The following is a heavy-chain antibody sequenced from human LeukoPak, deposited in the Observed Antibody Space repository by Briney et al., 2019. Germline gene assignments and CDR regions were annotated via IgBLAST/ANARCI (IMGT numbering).Heavy chain of an antibody. CDR2: IGTNGIST. Sequence: GGSLRLSCTVSGLTFSTYAMHWVRQVPGKGLEYVSAIGTNGISTYYADAVRDRFIISRDNSKNTLYLQMTSLRAEDTAVYYCVKGSQVVYTPAFDYWGQGTLVTVSS. J-gene: IGHJ4*02. V-gene: IGHV3-64D*06. CDR1: GLTFSTYA. CDR3: VKGSQVVYTPAFDY. D-gene: IGHD2-2*01.